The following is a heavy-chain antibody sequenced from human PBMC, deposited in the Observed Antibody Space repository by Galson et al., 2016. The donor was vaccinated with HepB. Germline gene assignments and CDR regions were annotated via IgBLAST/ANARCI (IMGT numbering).Heavy chain of an antibody. V-gene: IGHV3-13*04. D-gene: IGHD5-18*01. CDR2: IGTAGDT. Sequence: SLRLSCAASGFTFSSYDMHWVRQATGKGLEWVSTIGTAGDTYYPGSVKGRFTLSRENAKNSLYLQMNSLRVGDTAMYYCVREILLVVGYYGMDVWGQGTTVTVSS. CDR3: VREILLVVGYYGMDV. CDR1: GFTFSSYD. J-gene: IGHJ6*02.